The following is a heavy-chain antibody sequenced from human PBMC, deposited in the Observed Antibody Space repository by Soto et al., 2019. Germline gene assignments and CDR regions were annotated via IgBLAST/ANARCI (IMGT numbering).Heavy chain of an antibody. V-gene: IGHV4-4*07. CDR3: ARASRCKSEYECFAWLDF. CDR1: GGSISSLY. J-gene: IGHJ4*02. D-gene: IGHD6-6*01. Sequence: QVLLQESGPGLVKPSETLSLTCTVSGGSISSLYWGWIRQPAGKGLEWIGRIFPSGDSNYNPSLTSRVSMSLDTPKNQFSLTVTSVTAADTAVYYCARASRCKSEYECFAWLDFWGQGILVTVSS. CDR2: IFPSGDS.